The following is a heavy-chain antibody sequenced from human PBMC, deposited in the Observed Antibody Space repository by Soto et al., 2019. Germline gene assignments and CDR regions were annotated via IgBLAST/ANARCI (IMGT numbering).Heavy chain of an antibody. CDR2: TYYRSKWYN. V-gene: IGHV6-1*01. J-gene: IGHJ4*02. CDR3: EREFPYYVRSDSYLDY. CDR1: GYGILYNRSP. Sequence: LPPLCLACTSSGYGILYNRSPLAWIKESSPRGLEWLGRTYYRSKWYNDYAVSVKSRITVTPDTSKNQFSLHLNSVTPEDTAVYYCEREFPYYVRSDSYLDYWGKGAL. D-gene: IGHD3-16*01.